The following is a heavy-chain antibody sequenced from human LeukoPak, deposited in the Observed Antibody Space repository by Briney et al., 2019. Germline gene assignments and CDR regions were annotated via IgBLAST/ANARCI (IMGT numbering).Heavy chain of an antibody. CDR1: GGSISSGGYS. V-gene: IGHV4-30-2*01. Sequence: PSQTLSLTCAVSGGSISSGGYSWSWIRQPPGKGLEWIGYIYHSGSTYYNPSLKSRVTISVDRSKNQFSLKLSSVTAADTAVYYCARGYYDFWSGYSAGWFDPWGQGTLVTVSS. CDR3: ARGYYDFWSGYSAGWFDP. CDR2: IYHSGST. D-gene: IGHD3-3*01. J-gene: IGHJ5*02.